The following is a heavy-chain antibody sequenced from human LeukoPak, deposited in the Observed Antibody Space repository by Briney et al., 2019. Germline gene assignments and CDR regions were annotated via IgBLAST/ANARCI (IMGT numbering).Heavy chain of an antibody. J-gene: IGHJ5*02. D-gene: IGHD1-7*01. CDR1: GGSISSYY. CDR2: IYYSGST. CDR3: ARNYHNWFDP. V-gene: IGHV4-59*12. Sequence: SETLSLTCTVSGGSISSYYWSRIRQPPGKGLEWIGYIYYSGSTNYNPSLKSRVTISVDTSKNQFSLKLSSVTAADTAVYYCARNYHNWFDPWGQGTLVTVSS.